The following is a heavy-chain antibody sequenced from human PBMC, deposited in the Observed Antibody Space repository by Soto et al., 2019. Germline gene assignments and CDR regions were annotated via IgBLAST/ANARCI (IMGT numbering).Heavy chain of an antibody. Sequence: GESLKISCKGSGYSFTSYWVGWVRQMPGKGLEWMGIIYPGDSDTRYSPSFQGQVTISADKSISTAYLQWSSLKASDTAMYYCAREYSSSSYGMDVWGQGTTVTVSS. CDR1: GYSFTSYW. D-gene: IGHD6-6*01. CDR2: IYPGDSDT. J-gene: IGHJ6*02. CDR3: AREYSSSSYGMDV. V-gene: IGHV5-51*01.